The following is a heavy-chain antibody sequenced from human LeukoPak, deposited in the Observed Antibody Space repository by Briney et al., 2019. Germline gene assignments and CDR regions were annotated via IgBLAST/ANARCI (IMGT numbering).Heavy chain of an antibody. CDR1: GFRFSDHY. J-gene: IGHJ3*01. Sequence: GGSLRLSCAASGFRFSDHYMDWARQAPGKGLEWVGRIRNKAKSYTTEYAASVKGRFTISRDDSQNSLYLQMSSLKTEDTAVYWCARSGAYSPFDLWGQGTLVTVSS. CDR3: ARSGAYSPFDL. V-gene: IGHV3-72*01. CDR2: IRNKAKSYTT. D-gene: IGHD3-16*01.